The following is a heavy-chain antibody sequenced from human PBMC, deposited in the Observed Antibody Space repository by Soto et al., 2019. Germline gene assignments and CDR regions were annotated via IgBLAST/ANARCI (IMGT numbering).Heavy chain of an antibody. CDR2: IYRTGST. V-gene: IGHV4-4*02. CDR1: GGSFTSNNW. Sequence: SETPSLTCAVSGGSFTSNNWWTWVRQPPGQGLERIGEIYRTGSTNYNPSLKSRVTMSLDKSENQFSLKVTSLTAAGTAVYYCASRDPGTSVDYSRQVTLVTVFS. D-gene: IGHD1-7*01. CDR3: ASRDPGTSVDY. J-gene: IGHJ4*02.